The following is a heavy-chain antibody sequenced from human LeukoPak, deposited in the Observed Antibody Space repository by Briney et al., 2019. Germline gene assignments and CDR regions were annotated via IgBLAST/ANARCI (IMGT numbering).Heavy chain of an antibody. CDR3: AKGRILWFGEQSDFDY. J-gene: IGHJ4*02. Sequence: HPGGSLRLSCAASGFTFSDYYMGWIRQAPGKGLEWISTISDSGAYTYYADFVKGRFTVSRDNSKNMVFLEVNSLRAEDTATYFCAKGRILWFGEQSDFDYWGQGTLVTVSS. V-gene: IGHV3-23*01. CDR1: GFTFSDYY. CDR2: ISDSGAYT. D-gene: IGHD3-10*01.